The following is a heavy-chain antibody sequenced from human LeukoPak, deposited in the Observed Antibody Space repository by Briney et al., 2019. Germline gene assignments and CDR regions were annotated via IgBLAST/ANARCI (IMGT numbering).Heavy chain of an antibody. CDR2: ISGSGGST. CDR3: ARDSWAFDI. J-gene: IGHJ3*02. CDR1: GFTFSSYA. Sequence: GESLRLSCAASGFTFSSYAMSWVRQAPGKGLEWVSAISGSGGSTYYADSVKGRFTISRDNAKNSLYLQMNSLRTEDTAVYYCARDSWAFDIWGQGTMVTVSS. V-gene: IGHV3-23*01.